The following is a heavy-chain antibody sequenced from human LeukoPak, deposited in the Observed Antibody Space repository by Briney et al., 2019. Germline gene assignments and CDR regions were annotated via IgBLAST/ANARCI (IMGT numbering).Heavy chain of an antibody. D-gene: IGHD6-19*01. V-gene: IGHV3-23*01. CDR3: ARSVSSSGWYFFVY. Sequence: PGGSLRLSCEASGFTFSNYAMAWVRQAPGKGLEWVSGISGSDGRTFYADSVKGRFTISRDNSKNTLYLEMNSLRAEDTAVYYCARSVSSSGWYFFVYWGQGTLVTVSS. J-gene: IGHJ4*02. CDR1: GFTFSNYA. CDR2: ISGSDGRT.